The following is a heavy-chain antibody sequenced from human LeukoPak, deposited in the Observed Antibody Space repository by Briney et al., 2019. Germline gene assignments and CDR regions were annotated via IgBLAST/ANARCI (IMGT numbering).Heavy chain of an antibody. V-gene: IGHV3-64*02. CDR3: TRDGGSFCDFDY. D-gene: IGHD1-26*01. CDR1: GFSFRNYA. J-gene: IGHJ4*02. Sequence: GGSLGLSCVASGFSFRNYAIHWVRQAPGKGLEYVSVINTDGRITYYADSVKGRFTISRDNSKNTVYLQMGSLRGEDMAVYYCTRDGGSFCDFDYWGQGALVTVSS. CDR2: INTDGRIT.